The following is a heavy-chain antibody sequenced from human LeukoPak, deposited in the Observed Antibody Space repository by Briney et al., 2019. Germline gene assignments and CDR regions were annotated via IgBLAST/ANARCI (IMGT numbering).Heavy chain of an antibody. CDR3: ARWGSSGYYYVPFDY. CDR1: GYTFTGYY. D-gene: IGHD3-22*01. CDR2: INPNSGGT. J-gene: IGHJ4*02. V-gene: IGHV1-2*02. Sequence: ASVKVSCKASGYTFTGYYTHWVRRAPGQGLEWMGWINPNSGGTNYAQKFQGRVTMTRDTSISTAYMELSRLRSDDTAVYYCARWGSSGYYYVPFDYWGQGTLVTVSS.